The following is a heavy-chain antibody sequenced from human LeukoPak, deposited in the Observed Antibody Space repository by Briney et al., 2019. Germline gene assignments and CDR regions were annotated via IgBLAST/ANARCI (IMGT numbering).Heavy chain of an antibody. CDR3: ATATSG. D-gene: IGHD5-12*01. Sequence: GESLKIPCKASGYTFTTYCIGWVRQMPGKGLEWMGIIFPGDSDTRYSPSFQGQVTISVATSISTVYLQWSSLKASDTAMYFCATATSGWGLGTLVTVSS. CDR2: IFPGDSDT. J-gene: IGHJ4*02. CDR1: GYTFTTYC. V-gene: IGHV5-51*01.